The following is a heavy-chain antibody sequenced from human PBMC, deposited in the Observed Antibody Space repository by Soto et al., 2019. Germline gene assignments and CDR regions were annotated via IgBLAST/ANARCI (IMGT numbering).Heavy chain of an antibody. CDR3: VRETQIVMVVVPTPGSPGAFDM. D-gene: IGHD2-15*01. CDR2: VSHDGVNK. J-gene: IGHJ3*02. Sequence: QMQLVESGGGVVQPGRSLRLSCAASGFSFRYYNLHWVRQAPGKGLEWVAVVSHDGVNKHYAESVKGRLSISRDSSRDTLYLQMNSLRPEDTAVYYCVRETQIVMVVVPTPGSPGAFDMWGQGTMVTVSS. V-gene: IGHV3-30-3*01. CDR1: GFSFRYYN.